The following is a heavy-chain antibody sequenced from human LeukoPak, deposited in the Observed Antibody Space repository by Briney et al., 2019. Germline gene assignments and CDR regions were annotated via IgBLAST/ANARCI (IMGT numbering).Heavy chain of an antibody. CDR2: IRYDGSNK. CDR3: ACSYYDSSGYSDY. J-gene: IGHJ4*02. CDR1: GFTFSTYG. Sequence: GGSLRLSCAASGFTFSTYGMHWVRQAPGKGLEWVAFIRYDGSNKYYADSVKGRFTISRDNSKNTLYLQMNSLRAEDTAVYYCACSYYDSSGYSDYWGQGTLVTVSS. V-gene: IGHV3-30*02. D-gene: IGHD3-22*01.